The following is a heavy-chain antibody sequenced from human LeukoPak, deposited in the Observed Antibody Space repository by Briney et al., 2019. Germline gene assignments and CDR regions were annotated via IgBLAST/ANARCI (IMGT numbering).Heavy chain of an antibody. J-gene: IGHJ4*02. Sequence: SGGSLRLSCAASGFTFSSYAMSWVRQAPGKGLEWVSAISGSGGSTYYADSVKGRFTISRDNSKNTLYLQMNSLRAEDTAVYYCARDRPTYYYDSGGYYPFDYWGQGTLVTVSS. CDR2: ISGSGGST. D-gene: IGHD3-22*01. CDR3: ARDRPTYYYDSGGYYPFDY. V-gene: IGHV3-23*01. CDR1: GFTFSSYA.